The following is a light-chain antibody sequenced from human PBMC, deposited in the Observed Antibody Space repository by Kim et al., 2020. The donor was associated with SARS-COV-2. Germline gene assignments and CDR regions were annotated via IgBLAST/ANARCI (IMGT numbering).Light chain of an antibody. CDR2: DAS. V-gene: IGKV1-5*01. Sequence: ASVGARVTISCRASQSISTLLAWYQQKPGTAPDLLMDDASRLQGGVPSRFSGSGAGKEFTLTISSLQPGDFATYYYQQYDSYSRTFGQGTKLEI. CDR3: QQYDSYSRT. J-gene: IGKJ2*01. CDR1: QSISTL.